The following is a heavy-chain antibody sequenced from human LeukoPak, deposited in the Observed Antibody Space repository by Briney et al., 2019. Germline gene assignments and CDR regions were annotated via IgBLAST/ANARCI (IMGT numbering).Heavy chain of an antibody. CDR3: ARVTGYMIEDYFDY. Sequence: GGSLRLSCAASGFTFSSYGMRWVRQAPGKGLEWVSAISGSGGTTYYADSVKGRFTISRDNSKKTMYLQMKSLRAEDTAVYYCARVTGYMIEDYFDYWGQGTLVTVSS. V-gene: IGHV3-23*01. D-gene: IGHD3-22*01. CDR2: ISGSGGTT. J-gene: IGHJ4*02. CDR1: GFTFSSYG.